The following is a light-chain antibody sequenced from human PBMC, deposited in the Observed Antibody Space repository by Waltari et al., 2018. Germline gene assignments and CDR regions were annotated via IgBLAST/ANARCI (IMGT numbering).Light chain of an antibody. V-gene: IGKV2-28*01. Sequence: DIMVTQSPLSLPVTPGEPASISCRSSQSLLHSNGNTYLEWYLQKPGQSPQLLIYLSYIRASGVPDRLSGRGAGTDFTLKIRRVEAEDVGVYYCMQTLEAPLTFGGGTKVEIK. CDR1: QSLLHSNGNTY. CDR3: MQTLEAPLT. J-gene: IGKJ4*01. CDR2: LSY.